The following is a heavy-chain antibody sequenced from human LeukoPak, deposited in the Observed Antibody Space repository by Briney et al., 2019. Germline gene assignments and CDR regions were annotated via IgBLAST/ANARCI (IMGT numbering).Heavy chain of an antibody. CDR1: GYTFSSYG. CDR3: ARTKDGDTFDY. Sequence: GASVKVSCKASGYTFSSYGISWVRQAPGQGLEWMGWISAYNGNTNYAQKLQGRVTMTTDTSTSTAYMELRSLRSEDTAVYYCARTKDGDTFDYWGQGTLVTVSS. J-gene: IGHJ4*02. CDR2: ISAYNGNT. D-gene: IGHD4-17*01. V-gene: IGHV1-18*01.